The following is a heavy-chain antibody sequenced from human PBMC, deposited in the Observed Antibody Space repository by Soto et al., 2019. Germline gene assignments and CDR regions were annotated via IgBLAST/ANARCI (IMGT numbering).Heavy chain of an antibody. D-gene: IGHD1-7*01. V-gene: IGHV3-23*01. CDR1: GFTFSSYD. J-gene: IGHJ4*02. CDR2: ISGSGGST. CDR3: ASVLTGTTVS. Sequence: EVQLLESGGGLVQPGGSLRLSCAASGFTFSSYDMSWVRPAPGKGLEWVSAISGSGGSTYYADSVKGRFTISRDNSKNTLYLQMNSLRAEDTAVYYCASVLTGTTVSWGQGTLVTVSS.